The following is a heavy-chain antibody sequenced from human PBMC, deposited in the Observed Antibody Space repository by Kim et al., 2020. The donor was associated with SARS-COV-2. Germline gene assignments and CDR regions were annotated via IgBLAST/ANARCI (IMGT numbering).Heavy chain of an antibody. D-gene: IGHD5-12*01. Sequence: GGSLRLSCAASGFTFSSYGMHWVRQAPGKGLEWVAVISYDGSNKYYADSVKGRFTISRDNSKNTLYLQMNSLRAEDTAVYYCANRYSGYDFGYYYGMDVWGQGTTVTVSS. J-gene: IGHJ6*02. CDR1: GFTFSSYG. CDR3: ANRYSGYDFGYYYGMDV. CDR2: ISYDGSNK. V-gene: IGHV3-30*18.